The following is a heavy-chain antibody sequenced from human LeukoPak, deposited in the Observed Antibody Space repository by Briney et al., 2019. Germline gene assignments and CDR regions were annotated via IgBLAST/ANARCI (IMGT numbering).Heavy chain of an antibody. CDR2: IYYSGST. CDR3: ASALYYYDSSGYYPL. CDR1: GGSVSGTSYY. J-gene: IGHJ4*02. Sequence: PSETLSLTCTVSGGSVSGTSYYWGWIRQPPGKGLEWIGSIYYSGSTYYNPSLKSRVTISVDTSKNQFSLKLSSVTAADTAVYYCASALYYYDSSGYYPLWGQGTLVTVSS. V-gene: IGHV4-39*01. D-gene: IGHD3-22*01.